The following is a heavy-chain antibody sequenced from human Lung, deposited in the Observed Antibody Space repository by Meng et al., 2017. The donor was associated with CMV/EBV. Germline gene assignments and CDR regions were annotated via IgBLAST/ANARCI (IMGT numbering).Heavy chain of an antibody. CDR3: ARGYSHRFEY. D-gene: IGHD1-1*01. V-gene: IGHV6-1*01. CDR2: TYYRSKWYN. CDR1: GDSVSSNSVA. J-gene: IGHJ4*02. Sequence: SXTLSLXCAISGDSVSSNSVAWNWIRQSPSRGLEWLGRTYYRSKWYNDYAVSVKSRITINPDTSKNQFSLQLKSVTPEDTAVYYCARGYSHRFEYWGQGNXVNGSS.